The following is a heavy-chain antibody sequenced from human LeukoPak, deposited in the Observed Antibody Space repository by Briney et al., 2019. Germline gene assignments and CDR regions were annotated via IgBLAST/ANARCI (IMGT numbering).Heavy chain of an antibody. CDR1: GFSFGDYA. J-gene: IGHJ4*02. Sequence: GGSLRLFCTASGFSFGDYAMSWVRQAPGQGLEWVGFIRSNAYGGTTEYAASVKGRFTISREDSKSIANLQVDSLKTDDTAVYYCTTSLRSGWYRGSDYWGQGTLVTVSS. CDR2: IRSNAYGGTT. CDR3: TTSLRSGWYRGSDY. V-gene: IGHV3-49*04. D-gene: IGHD6-19*01.